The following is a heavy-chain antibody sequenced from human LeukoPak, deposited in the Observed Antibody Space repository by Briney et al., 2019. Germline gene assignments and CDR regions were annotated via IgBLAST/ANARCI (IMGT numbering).Heavy chain of an antibody. J-gene: IGHJ6*03. V-gene: IGHV5-51*01. CDR2: IYPGDSDT. D-gene: IGHD1-7*01. Sequence: GESLEISCEGSGYSFTSYWIGGVRQVPGKGREWMGIIYPGDSDTRYSPSFEGQVTISADKSISTASLQWSSLKASDTAMYYCARLDGELYYYYYMDVWGKGTTVTVSS. CDR1: GYSFTSYW. CDR3: ARLDGELYYYYYMDV.